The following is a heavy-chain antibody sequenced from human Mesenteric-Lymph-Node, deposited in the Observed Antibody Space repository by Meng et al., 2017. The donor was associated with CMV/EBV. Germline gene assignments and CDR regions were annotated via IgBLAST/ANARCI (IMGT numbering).Heavy chain of an antibody. D-gene: IGHD5-24*01. V-gene: IGHV5-51*01. CDR1: GYSFTSHW. J-gene: IGHJ4*02. CDR2: IYPGDSET. CDR3: TSLSYSNYHDY. Sequence: GESLKISCKGSGYSFTSHWIGWVRQMPGKGLEWMGIIYPGDSETRYSPSFQGQVTISADKSISTAYLQWSSLKASDTAMYYCTSLSYSNYHDYWGQGTLVTVSS.